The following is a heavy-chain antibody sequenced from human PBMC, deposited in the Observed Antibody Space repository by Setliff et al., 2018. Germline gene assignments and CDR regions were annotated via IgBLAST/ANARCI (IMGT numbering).Heavy chain of an antibody. CDR3: AKVRGNYDSSGYYYFDY. J-gene: IGHJ4*02. V-gene: IGHV3-43D*04. D-gene: IGHD3-22*01. Sequence: GGSLRLSCEVSGFTFHDYGMHWVRQTPGKGLEWVSFINWAGGTTSYADSVKGRFTISRDNSKNTLYLQMNSLRAEDTAVYYCAKVRGNYDSSGYYYFDYWGQGTLVTVSS. CDR1: GFTFHDYG. CDR2: INWAGGTT.